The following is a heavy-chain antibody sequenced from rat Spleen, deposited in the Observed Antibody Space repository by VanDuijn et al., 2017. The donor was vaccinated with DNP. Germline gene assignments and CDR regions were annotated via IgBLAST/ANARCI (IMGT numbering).Heavy chain of an antibody. J-gene: IGHJ2*01. CDR1: GFTFSSYW. CDR2: INTDGGHT. Sequence: EVQLVETGGGLVQPGRSLKLSCVASGFTFSSYWMYWIRQAPGKGLEWVASINTDGGHTDYGDSVKGRFTISRDNAKSTLYLQMNSLRSEDMATYYCARGGRSYFDYWGQGVMVTVSS. CDR3: ARGGRSYFDY. D-gene: IGHD1-11*01. V-gene: IGHV5-58*01.